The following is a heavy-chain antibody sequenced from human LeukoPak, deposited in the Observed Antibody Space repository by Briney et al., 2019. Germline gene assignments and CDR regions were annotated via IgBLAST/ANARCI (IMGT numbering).Heavy chain of an antibody. CDR2: IWYDGSNK. D-gene: IGHD6-19*01. Sequence: GGSLRLSCAASGFTFSSYGMHWVRQAPGKGLEWVAVIWYDGSNKYYADSVKGRFTISRDNSKNTLYLQMNSLRAEDTAVYYCARDEPPVTQWLSPGGYWGQGTLVTVSS. CDR1: GFTFSSYG. CDR3: ARDEPPVTQWLSPGGY. V-gene: IGHV3-33*01. J-gene: IGHJ4*02.